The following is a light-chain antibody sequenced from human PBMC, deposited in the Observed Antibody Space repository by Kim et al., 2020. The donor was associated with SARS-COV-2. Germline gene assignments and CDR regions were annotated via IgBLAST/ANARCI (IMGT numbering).Light chain of an antibody. CDR1: QSVSSNY. CDR3: QQFGSSPYT. V-gene: IGKV3-20*01. CDR2: GAS. J-gene: IGKJ2*01. Sequence: EIVLTQSPGTLSLSPGERATLSCRASQSVSSNYLAWYQQKPGQAPRLPIYGASNRATGIPDRFSGSGSGTDFTLTISRLEPEDFAVYYCQQFGSSPYTFGQGTKLEI.